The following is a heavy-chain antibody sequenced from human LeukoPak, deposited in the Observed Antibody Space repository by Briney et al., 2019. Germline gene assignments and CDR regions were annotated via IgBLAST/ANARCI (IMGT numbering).Heavy chain of an antibody. D-gene: IGHD3-9*01. CDR1: GFTVSSNF. Sequence: GGSLRLSCAASGFTVSSNFMSCVRQAPGKGLEWVSVIYSGGSTYYADSVKGRFTTSRDNSKNTLYLQMNSLRVEDTAVYYCALGLVTDYWGQGTLVTVSS. CDR3: ALGLVTDY. CDR2: IYSGGST. J-gene: IGHJ4*02. V-gene: IGHV3-66*01.